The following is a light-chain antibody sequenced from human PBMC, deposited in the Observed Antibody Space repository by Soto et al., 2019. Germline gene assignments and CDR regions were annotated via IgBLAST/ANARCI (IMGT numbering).Light chain of an antibody. CDR2: AAS. J-gene: IGKJ5*01. V-gene: IGKV1D-16*01. CDR3: QQYNTYST. Sequence: DIQMTQSPSSVSASVGDRVTIVCRASQGISTWLAWYQQKPGKAPNLLIFAASSLQGGIPSRFSGSGSGTEFTLTISSLQPDDFATYYCQQYNTYSTFGQGTRLEIK. CDR1: QGISTW.